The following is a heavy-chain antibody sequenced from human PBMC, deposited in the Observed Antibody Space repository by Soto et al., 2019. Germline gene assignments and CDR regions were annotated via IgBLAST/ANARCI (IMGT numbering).Heavy chain of an antibody. CDR2: IYYSGTI. Sequence: QLQLQGSGPGLVKPSETLSLTCSVCGGSISGSSFYWAWIRQPPGKGLEWIGSIYYSGTIYYNPSLKSRVTISADRSKNEFCLRRSSVTAADTAVYYCARASLAPVAVHDAFDMWGQGTMVTVSS. CDR3: ARASLAPVAVHDAFDM. J-gene: IGHJ3*02. D-gene: IGHD2-2*01. CDR1: GGSISGSSFY. V-gene: IGHV4-39*01.